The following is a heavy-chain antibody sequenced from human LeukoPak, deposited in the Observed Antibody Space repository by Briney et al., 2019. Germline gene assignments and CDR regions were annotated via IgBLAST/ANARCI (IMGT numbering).Heavy chain of an antibody. D-gene: IGHD3-22*01. V-gene: IGHV1-46*01. J-gene: IGHJ4*02. CDR1: GYTFTSYY. CDR2: INPSGGST. CDR3: ARDLRPTLYYYDSSGYYYEFDY. Sequence: ASVKVSCKASGYTFTSYYMHWVRQAPGQGLEWMGIINPSGGSTSYAQKFQGRVTMTRDMSTSTVYMELSSLRSEDTAVYYCARDLRPTLYYYDSSGYYYEFDYWGQGTLVTVSS.